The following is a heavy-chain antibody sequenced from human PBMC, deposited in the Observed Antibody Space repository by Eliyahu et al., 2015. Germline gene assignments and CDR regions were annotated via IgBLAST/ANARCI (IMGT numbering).Heavy chain of an antibody. D-gene: IGHD7-27*01. Sequence: CTVAGDSISSDTYYWVWIRQPPGKGLEWIGTISYSGYTSYSTSLKSRVTISADSSQNQVSLKLSSVTTADTAVYYCARHRWGWGSDPWGQGTLVTVSS. CDR2: ISYSGYT. J-gene: IGHJ5*02. CDR3: ARHRWGWGSDP. CDR1: GDSISSDTYY. V-gene: IGHV4-39*01.